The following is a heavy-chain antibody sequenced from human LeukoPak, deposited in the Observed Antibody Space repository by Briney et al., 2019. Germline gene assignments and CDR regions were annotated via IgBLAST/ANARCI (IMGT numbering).Heavy chain of an antibody. CDR2: INGSGGTT. CDR3: AKDVRYSDDYAYFDY. Sequence: GGSLRLSCAASGFTFNNYSMSWVRQAPGKGLEWVAGINGSGGTTYYADSVRGRFTISRDSSKNTLYLQMNSLRVEDTAVYYCAKDVRYSDDYAYFDYWGQGTLVTVSS. CDR1: GFTFNNYS. D-gene: IGHD5-18*01. V-gene: IGHV3-23*01. J-gene: IGHJ4*02.